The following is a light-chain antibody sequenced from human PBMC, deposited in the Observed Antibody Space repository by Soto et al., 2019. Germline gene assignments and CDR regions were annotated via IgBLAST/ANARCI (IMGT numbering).Light chain of an antibody. CDR3: SSYRSSNTLL. CDR2: EVS. CDR1: SSDVGDYDY. V-gene: IGLV2-14*01. J-gene: IGLJ2*01. Sequence: QSALTQPASVSGSPGQSITISCTGTSSDVGDYDYVSWYQQYAGKAPKMMIYEVSNRPSGVSNRFSGSKSGNTASLTISGLQDDDEADYYCSSYRSSNTLLFGGGTQLTVL.